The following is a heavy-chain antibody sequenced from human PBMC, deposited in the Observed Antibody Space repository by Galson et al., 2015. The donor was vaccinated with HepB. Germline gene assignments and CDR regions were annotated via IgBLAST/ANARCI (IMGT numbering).Heavy chain of an antibody. Sequence: SLRLSCAASGFTFSSYSVNWVRQAPGKGLEWVSSISSRNTYIYYADSVKGRFAISRDNAKNSLYLQINSLRVEDTAVYYCASPKSPSQWELLDGFDSWGQGTLVTVSS. V-gene: IGHV3-21*01. J-gene: IGHJ4*02. CDR1: GFTFSSYS. CDR3: ASPKSPSQWELLDGFDS. CDR2: ISSRNTYI. D-gene: IGHD1-26*01.